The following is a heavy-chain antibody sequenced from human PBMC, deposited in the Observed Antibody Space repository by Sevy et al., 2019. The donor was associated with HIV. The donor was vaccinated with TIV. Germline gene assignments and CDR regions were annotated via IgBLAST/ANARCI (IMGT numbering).Heavy chain of an antibody. Sequence: GGSLRLSCAASGFTFSSYDMSWVRQAPGKGLEWVSAISGSGGRTSYADSVTGRFTISRDNSKNTLYLQMNSLRAEDTAVYYCAKRTAAGGPSFDYWGQGTLVTVSS. V-gene: IGHV3-23*01. CDR1: GFTFSSYD. J-gene: IGHJ4*02. CDR3: AKRTAAGGPSFDY. D-gene: IGHD6-13*01. CDR2: ISGSGGRT.